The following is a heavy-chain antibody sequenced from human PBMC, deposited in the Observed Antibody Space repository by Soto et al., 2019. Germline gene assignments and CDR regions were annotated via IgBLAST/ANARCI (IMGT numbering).Heavy chain of an antibody. CDR1: GGSVNSGSRY. J-gene: IGHJ4*02. CDR2: IYYSGST. Sequence: DPLSLTCTVSGGSVNSGSRYWSWIRQPPGKGLEWIGNIYYSGSTNYNASLKSRVTISVDTSKSQFSLKLNSVPAADTAVYYCARFLVGIAWFFVYLDYRGQAT. V-gene: IGHV4-61*01. D-gene: IGHD3-9*01. CDR3: ARFLVGIAWFFVYLDY.